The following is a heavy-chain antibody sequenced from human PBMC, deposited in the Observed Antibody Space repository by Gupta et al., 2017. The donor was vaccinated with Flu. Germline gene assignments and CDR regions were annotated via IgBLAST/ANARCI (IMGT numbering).Heavy chain of an antibody. V-gene: IGHV3-33*01. D-gene: IGHD3-10*01. J-gene: IGHJ4*02. Sequence: QVQLVESGGGVVQPGGSLRLSCAASGFTFSSYGMHWVRQAPGKGLEWVAVIWYDGSNKNYADSVKGRFTISRDNSKNTLYLQMNSLRVEDAAVYYCASYYGSGSQYYWGQGTLVTVSS. CDR1: GFTFSSYG. CDR2: IWYDGSNK. CDR3: ASYYGSGSQYY.